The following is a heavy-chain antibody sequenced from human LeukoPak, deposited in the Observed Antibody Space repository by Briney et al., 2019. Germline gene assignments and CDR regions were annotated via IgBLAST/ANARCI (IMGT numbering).Heavy chain of an antibody. CDR1: GGSFTAYH. Sequence: KPSETLSLTCAVYGGSFTAYHWSWIRQPPGKGLEWIGEINHRGSTNYNPSLKSRVTMSVDTSKNQFSLKLSSVTAADTAVYYCARGRGAASFVTIEFDYWGQGALVTVSS. D-gene: IGHD6-13*01. CDR3: ARGRGAASFVTIEFDY. CDR2: INHRGST. V-gene: IGHV4-34*01. J-gene: IGHJ4*02.